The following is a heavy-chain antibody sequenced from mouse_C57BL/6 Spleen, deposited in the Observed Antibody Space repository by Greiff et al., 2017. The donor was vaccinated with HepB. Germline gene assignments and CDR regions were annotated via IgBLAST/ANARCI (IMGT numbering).Heavy chain of an antibody. V-gene: IGHV5-4*01. CDR3: ARDLSNSTLYYFDY. J-gene: IGHJ2*01. CDR1: GFTFSSYA. Sequence: EVQVVESGGGLVKPGGSLKLSCAASGFTFSSYAMSWVRQTPEKRLEWVATISDGGSYTYYPDNVKGRFTISRDNAKNNLYLQMSHLKSEDTAMYYCARDLSNSTLYYFDYWGQGTTLTVSS. D-gene: IGHD2-5*01. CDR2: ISDGGSYT.